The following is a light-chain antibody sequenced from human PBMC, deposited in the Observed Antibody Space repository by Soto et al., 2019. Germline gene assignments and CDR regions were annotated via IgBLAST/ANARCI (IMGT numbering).Light chain of an antibody. V-gene: IGKV3D-20*02. CDR1: QSVSSDS. CDR2: GAS. CDR3: QQRHMWPIT. J-gene: IGKJ5*01. Sequence: EIVLTQSPGTLSLSPGERATLSCRASQSVSSDSLAWYQHKLGQAPRLLIYGASSRATGIPPRFSGSGSGTDFTLTISSLEPEDSAVYYCQQRHMWPITFGQGTRLEIK.